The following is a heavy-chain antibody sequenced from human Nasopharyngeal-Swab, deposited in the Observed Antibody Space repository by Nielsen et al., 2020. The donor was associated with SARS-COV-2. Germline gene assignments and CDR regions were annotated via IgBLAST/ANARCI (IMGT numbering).Heavy chain of an antibody. V-gene: IGHV1-69*13. CDR1: GGTFSSYA. Sequence: SVKVSCKASGGTFSSYAISWVRQAPGQGLEWMGGIIPIFGTANYEQKFQGRVTITADESTSTAYMELSSLRSEDTAVYYCAGELDYPLVNWFDPWGQGTLVTVSS. D-gene: IGHD3-16*01. CDR3: AGELDYPLVNWFDP. J-gene: IGHJ5*02. CDR2: IIPIFGTA.